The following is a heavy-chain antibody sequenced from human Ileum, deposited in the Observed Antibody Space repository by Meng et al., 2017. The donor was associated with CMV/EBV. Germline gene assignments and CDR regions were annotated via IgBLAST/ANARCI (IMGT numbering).Heavy chain of an antibody. D-gene: IGHD3-22*01. Sequence: QVQLVQSGAEVKKPGASVKVSCKASGYTFTTYYMHWVRQAPGQGLEWMGIINPGAGSTTYAQKFQGRVTMTRDTSTSTVHMELSSLRSEDTAVYYCAIDPSGYYYKFWGQGTLVTVSS. CDR1: GYTFTTYY. CDR3: AIDPSGYYYKF. CDR2: INPGAGST. V-gene: IGHV1-46*01. J-gene: IGHJ4*02.